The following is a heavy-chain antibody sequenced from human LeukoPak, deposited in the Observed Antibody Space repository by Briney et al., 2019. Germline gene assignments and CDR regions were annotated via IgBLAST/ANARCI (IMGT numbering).Heavy chain of an antibody. CDR3: ARHSGYSYGYGWFDP. D-gene: IGHD5-18*01. CDR2: IYYSGST. V-gene: IGHV4-38-2*02. J-gene: IGHJ5*02. Sequence: PSETLSLTCTVSGFSISSGYYWGWIRQPPGKGLEWIGYIYYSGSTNYNPSLKSRVTISVDTSKNQFSLKLSSVTAADTAVYYCARHSGYSYGYGWFDPWGQGTLVTVSS. CDR1: GFSISSGYY.